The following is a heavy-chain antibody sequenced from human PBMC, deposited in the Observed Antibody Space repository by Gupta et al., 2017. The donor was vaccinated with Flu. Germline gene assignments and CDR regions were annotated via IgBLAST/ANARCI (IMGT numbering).Heavy chain of an antibody. CDR3: ASFVVVPAAALSYFQH. J-gene: IGHJ1*01. CDR2: ISAYNGNT. D-gene: IGHD2-2*01. V-gene: IGHV1-18*01. Sequence: PGQGLEWMGWISAYNGNTNYAQKLQGRVTMTTDTSTSTAYMELRSLRSDDTAVYYCASFVVVPAAALSYFQHWGQGTLVTVSS.